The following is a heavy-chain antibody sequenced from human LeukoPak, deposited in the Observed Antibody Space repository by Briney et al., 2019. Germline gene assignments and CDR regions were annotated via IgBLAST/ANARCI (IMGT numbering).Heavy chain of an antibody. CDR2: INPNSGGT. CDR1: GYTFIGHY. CDR3: ARTPLAGLERVDGFDY. Sequence: ASVKVSCKASGYTFIGHYIHWVRQAPGQGLEWMGRINPNSGGTSYAQKFQGRVTMTKDTSITTAYMDLSSLRSDDTAVYYCARTPLAGLERVDGFDYWGQGILVTVSS. V-gene: IGHV1-2*06. J-gene: IGHJ4*02. D-gene: IGHD6-19*01.